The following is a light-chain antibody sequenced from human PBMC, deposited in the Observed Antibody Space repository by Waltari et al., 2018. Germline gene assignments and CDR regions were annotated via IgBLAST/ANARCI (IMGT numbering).Light chain of an antibody. Sequence: EIVMTQSPATLSVSAGERATLSCRASQSVNNNLAWYEQRPGQAPRLLIHGASTRATGIPARFSGSGSGTAFTLTISSLQSEDFAIYYCQQYDDWPRTFGQGTTVEIK. CDR2: GAS. J-gene: IGKJ1*01. CDR3: QQYDDWPRT. V-gene: IGKV3-15*01. CDR1: QSVNNN.